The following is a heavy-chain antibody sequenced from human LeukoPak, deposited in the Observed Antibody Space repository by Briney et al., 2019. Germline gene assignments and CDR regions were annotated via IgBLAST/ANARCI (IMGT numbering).Heavy chain of an antibody. D-gene: IGHD3-16*02. V-gene: IGHV4-39*01. J-gene: IGHJ4*02. CDR3: AGSVLSVWGSYRYFDY. Sequence: SETLSLTCTVSGGSISSSSYYWGWIRQPPGKGLEWIGSIYYSGSTYYNPSLKSRVTISVDTSKNQFSLKLSSVTAADTAVYYCAGSVLSVWGSYRYFDYWGQGTLVTVSS. CDR2: IYYSGST. CDR1: GGSISSSSYY.